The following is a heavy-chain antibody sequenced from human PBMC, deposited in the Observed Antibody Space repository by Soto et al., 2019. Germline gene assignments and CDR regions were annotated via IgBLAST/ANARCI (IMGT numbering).Heavy chain of an antibody. V-gene: IGHV3-23*01. D-gene: IGHD3-3*01. CDR2: IRGSGANT. CDR3: AKGGRLQFLEWLSAPFDC. CDR1: GFTFSTYA. Sequence: EVQLLESGGGLVQPGGSLRLSCAASGFTFSTYAMSWVRQAPGKGLEWVSAIRGSGANTYYADSVKGRFTISRDNSKNTLYLQMNSLRAEDTAVYYCAKGGRLQFLEWLSAPFDCWGQGTLVTVSS. J-gene: IGHJ4*02.